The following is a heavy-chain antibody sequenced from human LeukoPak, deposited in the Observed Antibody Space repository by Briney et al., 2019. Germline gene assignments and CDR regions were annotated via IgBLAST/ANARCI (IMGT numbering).Heavy chain of an antibody. CDR3: ARDRGVVGYCSSTSCLDLDY. J-gene: IGHJ4*02. V-gene: IGHV1-18*01. CDR2: ISAYNGNT. Sequence: ASVKVSCKASGYTFTSYGIGWVRQAPGQGLEWMGWISAYNGNTNYAQKLQGRVTMTTDTSTSTAYMELRSLRSDDTAVYYCARDRGVVGYCSSTSCLDLDYWGQGTLVTVSS. D-gene: IGHD2-2*01. CDR1: GYTFTSYG.